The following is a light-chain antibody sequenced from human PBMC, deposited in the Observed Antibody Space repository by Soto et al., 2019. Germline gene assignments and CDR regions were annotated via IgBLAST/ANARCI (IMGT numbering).Light chain of an antibody. J-gene: IGLJ1*01. CDR1: SSNIGAGYD. V-gene: IGLV1-40*01. CDR2: GNS. Sequence: QSALTQPPSVSGAPGQRVTISCTGSSSNIGAGYDVHWYQQLPGTAPKLLIYGNSNRPSGVPDRFSGSKSGTSASLAITGLQAEDEADYYCSSYASGNTYYVYGTGTKVTVL. CDR3: SSYASGNTYYV.